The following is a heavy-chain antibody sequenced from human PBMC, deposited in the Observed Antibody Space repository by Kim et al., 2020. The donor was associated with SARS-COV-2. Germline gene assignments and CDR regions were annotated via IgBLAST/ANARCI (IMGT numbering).Heavy chain of an antibody. CDR3: ASGHGSSWPFMDV. Sequence: GGSLRLSCAASGFAFSTYNMNWVRQASGKGLEWVSHTGPGRSTIYYADSVKGRFTISRDDAKNSVFLQMNSLRADDTAVYFCASGHGSSWPFMDVWGQGT. CDR1: GFAFSTYN. D-gene: IGHD2-2*01. CDR2: TGPGRSTI. J-gene: IGHJ6*02. V-gene: IGHV3-48*04.